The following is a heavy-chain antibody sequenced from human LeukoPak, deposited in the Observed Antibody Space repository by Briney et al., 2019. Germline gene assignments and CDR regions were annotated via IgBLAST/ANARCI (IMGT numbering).Heavy chain of an antibody. J-gene: IGHJ4*02. CDR1: GGTFSTYA. V-gene: IGHV1-69*13. CDR2: IVPIFGAA. D-gene: IGHD3-22*01. Sequence: GASVKVSCKASGGTFSTYAISWVRQAPGQGLEWMGGIVPIFGAANYAQKFQGRVTITADESTNTAYMELYSLRSEDTAVYYCARGREITLIATRYYLDYWGQGTLVTVSS. CDR3: ARGREITLIATRYYLDY.